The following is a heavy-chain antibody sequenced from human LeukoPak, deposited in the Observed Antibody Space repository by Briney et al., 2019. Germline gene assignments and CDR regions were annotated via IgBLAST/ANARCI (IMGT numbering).Heavy chain of an antibody. Sequence: PGGSLRLSCAASGFTFSSYWMSWVRQAPGKGLEWVANIKQDGSEKYYVDSVKGRFTISRDNAKNSLYLQMNSLRAEDTAVYYCARDRQGGTMIVVPDYWGQGTLVTVSS. CDR2: IKQDGSEK. D-gene: IGHD3-22*01. V-gene: IGHV3-7*01. CDR3: ARDRQGGTMIVVPDY. CDR1: GFTFSSYW. J-gene: IGHJ4*02.